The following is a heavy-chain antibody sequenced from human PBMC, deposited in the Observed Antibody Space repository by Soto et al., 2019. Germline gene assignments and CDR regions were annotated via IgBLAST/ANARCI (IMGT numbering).Heavy chain of an antibody. J-gene: IGHJ4*02. CDR3: ARGTCSGGSCQPEFDY. D-gene: IGHD2-15*01. CDR1: GGTFSSYA. Sequence: SVKVSCEASGGTFSSYAISWVRQAPGQGLEWMGGIIPIVGTANYAQKFQGRVTITADKSTSIAYMELSSLRSEDTAVYYCARGTCSGGSCQPEFDYWGQGTLLTLS. V-gene: IGHV1-69*06. CDR2: IIPIVGTA.